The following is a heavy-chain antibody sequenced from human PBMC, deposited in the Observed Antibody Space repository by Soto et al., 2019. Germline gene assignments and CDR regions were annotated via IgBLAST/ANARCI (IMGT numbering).Heavy chain of an antibody. CDR3: ARVRCFNGLCHTADYGMDV. J-gene: IGHJ6*02. D-gene: IGHD2-8*01. CDR2: IIPISGTT. CDR1: GDVFRSYG. Sequence: ASVKVSCKAFGDVFRSYGINWVRQAPGQGLEWMGGIIPISGTTNYAQKFQGRVAITADESTDTVYMELSRLRSEDTAVYFCARVRCFNGLCHTADYGMDVWGQGTTVTVSS. V-gene: IGHV1-69*13.